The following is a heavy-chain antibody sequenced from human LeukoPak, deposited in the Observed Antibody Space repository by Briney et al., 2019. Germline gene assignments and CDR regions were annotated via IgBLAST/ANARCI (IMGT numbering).Heavy chain of an antibody. CDR3: ASFYCSGGSCYQYFSYYYMDV. D-gene: IGHD2-15*01. Sequence: SETVSLTCTVSGGSISSRSYYWGWIRQPPGKGLEWIGSIYYSGSTYYNPSLQGRVTISVDTSKNQFSLKLNSVTAADTAVYYCASFYCSGGSCYQYFSYYYMDVWGKGTTVTISS. CDR2: IYYSGST. CDR1: GGSISSRSYY. V-gene: IGHV4-39*01. J-gene: IGHJ6*03.